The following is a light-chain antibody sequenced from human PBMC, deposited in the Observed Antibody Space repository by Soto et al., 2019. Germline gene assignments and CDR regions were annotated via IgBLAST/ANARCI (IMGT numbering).Light chain of an antibody. CDR2: EVS. CDR1: SSDVGSYNL. Sequence: QSVLTQPASVSGSPGQSITISCTGTSSDVGSYNLVSWYQQHPGKAPKLMIYEVSKRPSGVSNRFSGSKSGNTASLTISGLQAEDEADYYCCSYAGTQRVFGTGTKLTVL. CDR3: CSYAGTQRV. J-gene: IGLJ1*01. V-gene: IGLV2-23*02.